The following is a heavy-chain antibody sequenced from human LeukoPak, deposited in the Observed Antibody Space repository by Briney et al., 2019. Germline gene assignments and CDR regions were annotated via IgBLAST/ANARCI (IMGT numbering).Heavy chain of an antibody. D-gene: IGHD1-26*01. CDR1: GFTFSSYS. CDR2: ISSSSSYI. Sequence: PGGSLRLSCAASGFTFSSYSMNWVRQAPGKGLEWVSSISSSSSYIYYADSVKGRFTISRDNAKNSLYLQMNSLRAEDTAVYYCAKDRSGSYSQGSDQWGQGTLVTVSS. V-gene: IGHV3-21*01. J-gene: IGHJ4*02. CDR3: AKDRSGSYSQGSDQ.